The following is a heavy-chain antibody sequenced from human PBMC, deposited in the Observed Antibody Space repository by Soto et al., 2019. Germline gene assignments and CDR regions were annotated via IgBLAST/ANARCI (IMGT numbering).Heavy chain of an antibody. CDR1: GGSISSYY. D-gene: IGHD5-12*01. J-gene: IGHJ3*02. Sequence: SETLSLTCTVSGGSISSYYWSWIRQPPGKGLEWIGYIYYSGSTNYNPSLKSRVTISVDTSKNQFSLKLSSVTAADTAVYYCARGVATIRPSDAFDIWGQGTMVTVSS. CDR3: ARGVATIRPSDAFDI. V-gene: IGHV4-59*01. CDR2: IYYSGST.